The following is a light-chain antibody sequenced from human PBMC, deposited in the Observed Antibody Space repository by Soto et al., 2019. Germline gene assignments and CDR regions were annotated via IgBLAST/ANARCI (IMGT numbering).Light chain of an antibody. CDR3: QHYTNWPPLT. Sequence: EIVMTQSPATLSVSPGERATLSCRASQSVSSNLAWYQQKPGQAPRLLIYGASTRATGIPARFNGSGSGTAFTLTISSLQSEDFAVYYCQHYTNWPPLTFGGGTKVEIK. V-gene: IGKV3-15*01. CDR1: QSVSSN. CDR2: GAS. J-gene: IGKJ4*01.